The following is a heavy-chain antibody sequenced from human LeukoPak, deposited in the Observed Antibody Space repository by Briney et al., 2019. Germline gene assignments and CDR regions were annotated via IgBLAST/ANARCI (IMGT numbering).Heavy chain of an antibody. Sequence: GGSLRLSCAASAFTFSNYAMSWVRQAPGKGLEWVSVIYSGGSTYYADSVKGRFTISRDNSKNTLYLQMNSLRAEDRAVYYCASPGIAVAGSYYYYYYGMDVWGQGTTVTVSS. CDR1: AFTFSNYA. V-gene: IGHV3-53*01. CDR2: IYSGGST. CDR3: ASPGIAVAGSYYYYYYGMDV. D-gene: IGHD6-19*01. J-gene: IGHJ6*02.